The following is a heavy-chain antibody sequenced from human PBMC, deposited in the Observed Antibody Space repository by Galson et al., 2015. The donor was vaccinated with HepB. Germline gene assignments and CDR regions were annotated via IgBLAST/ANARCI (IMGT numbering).Heavy chain of an antibody. CDR2: IKSKIDGGTT. J-gene: IGHJ3*02. Sequence: SLRLSCAASGFTFSNAWMSWVRQAPGKGLEWVGRIKSKIDGGTTDYTAPVKGRFTISRDDSKNTLYPQMNSLKTEDTAVYYCTTDPLLRSGALDIWGQGTMVTVSS. CDR1: GFTFSNAW. D-gene: IGHD3-16*01. CDR3: TTDPLLRSGALDI. V-gene: IGHV3-15*01.